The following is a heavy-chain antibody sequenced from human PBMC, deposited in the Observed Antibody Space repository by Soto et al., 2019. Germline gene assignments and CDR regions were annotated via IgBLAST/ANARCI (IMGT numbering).Heavy chain of an antibody. D-gene: IGHD5-12*01. V-gene: IGHV4-4*07. J-gene: IGHJ4*02. CDR2: IFSSGST. CDR1: GGSLNTFY. CDR3: AREGSYSAYNFAHGIQLWSFDF. Sequence: SXTLSRTGTLSGGSLNTFYWSWVRQPAWKGLEWIGRIFSSGSTSFNPSLESRVAMSVDTSKNHFSLNLSSVTAADMDVYYCAREGSYSAYNFAHGIQLWSFDFWGQGALVTVYS.